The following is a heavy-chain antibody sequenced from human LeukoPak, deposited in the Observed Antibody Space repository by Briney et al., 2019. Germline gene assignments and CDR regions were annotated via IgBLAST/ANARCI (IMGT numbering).Heavy chain of an antibody. CDR3: ARVYSGYEDY. Sequence: GGSLRLPCAASGFTFSSYAMHWVRQAPGKGLEYVSAISSNGGSTYYANSVKGRFTISRDNSKNTLYLRMGSLRAEDMAVYYCARVYSGYEDYWGQGTLVTVSS. D-gene: IGHD5-12*01. CDR1: GFTFSSYA. J-gene: IGHJ4*02. V-gene: IGHV3-64*01. CDR2: ISSNGGST.